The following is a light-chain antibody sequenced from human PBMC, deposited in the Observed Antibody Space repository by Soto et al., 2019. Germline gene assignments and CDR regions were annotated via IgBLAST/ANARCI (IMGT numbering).Light chain of an antibody. J-gene: IGLJ1*01. Sequence: QSALTQPPSVSGSPGHAVAISCTGTSSDVGSYNRVAWYQQSPGTAPKLMIYEVSNRPSGGPDRFSGSKSGNTASLTISGLQAEDEADYYCSSFTISSTHVFGTETKLTVL. V-gene: IGLV2-18*02. CDR2: EVS. CDR3: SSFTISSTHV. CDR1: SSDVGSYNR.